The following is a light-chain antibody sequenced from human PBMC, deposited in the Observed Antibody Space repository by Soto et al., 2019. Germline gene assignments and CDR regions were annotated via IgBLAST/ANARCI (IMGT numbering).Light chain of an antibody. J-gene: IGKJ1*01. V-gene: IGKV2-28*01. CDR1: QSLVHSDGNTY. CDR3: MQALQTPWT. CDR2: LSS. Sequence: DVLMTQSPLSLPVTLGQPASISCRSSQSLVHSDGNTYLDWYLQRPGQSPQLLIYLSSYRASGVPDRFSGSGSGTDFTLKISRVEAEDVGVYYCMQALQTPWTFGQGTKVDIK.